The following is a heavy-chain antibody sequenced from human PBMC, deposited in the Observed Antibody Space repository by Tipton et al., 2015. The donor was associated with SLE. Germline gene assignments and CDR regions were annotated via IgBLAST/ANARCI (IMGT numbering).Heavy chain of an antibody. CDR1: GYTFIGYY. CDR2: INPDSGGT. Sequence: QLVQSGAEVRNPGASVKVSCKTSGYTFIGYYIHWVRQAPGQGLEWMGRINPDSGGTNYAQNFQGRVTMTRDTSITTAYMELSGLRSDDTAIYYCARAPGGAHLPINWGQGTLVTVSS. V-gene: IGHV1-2*06. J-gene: IGHJ4*02. D-gene: IGHD3-10*01. CDR3: ARAPGGAHLPIN.